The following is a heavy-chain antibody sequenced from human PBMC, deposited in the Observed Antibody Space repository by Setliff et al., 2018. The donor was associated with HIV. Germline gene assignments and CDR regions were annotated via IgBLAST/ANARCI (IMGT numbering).Heavy chain of an antibody. J-gene: IGHJ6*03. CDR1: GFTFSAYS. CDR2: ISSSGVM. V-gene: IGHV3-48*01. CDR3: ARVFWYGLPQIYYYMDV. D-gene: IGHD2-8*02. Sequence: GGSLRLSCAASGFTFSAYSMNWVRQAPGKGLEWISYISSSGVMYYADSVRGRFTISRDNGKNSLYLQMNSLRAEDTAVYYCARVFWYGLPQIYYYMDVWGKGTTVTV.